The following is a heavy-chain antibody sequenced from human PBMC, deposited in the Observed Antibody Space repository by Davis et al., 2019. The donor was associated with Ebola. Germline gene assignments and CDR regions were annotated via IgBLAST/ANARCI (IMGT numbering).Heavy chain of an antibody. CDR3: ARLLGYYGMDV. V-gene: IGHV4-59*08. CDR1: GGSISSYY. Sequence: MPSETLSLTCTVSGGSISSYYWSWIRQPPGKGLEWIGYIYYSGSTNYSPSLKSRVTISVDTSKNQFSLKLSSVTAADTAVYYCARLLGYYGMDVWGQGTTVTVSS. J-gene: IGHJ6*02. CDR2: IYYSGST. D-gene: IGHD2/OR15-2a*01.